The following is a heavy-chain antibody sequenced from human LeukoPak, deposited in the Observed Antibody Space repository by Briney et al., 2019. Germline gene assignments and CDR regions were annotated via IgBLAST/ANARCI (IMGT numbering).Heavy chain of an antibody. V-gene: IGHV3-48*02. D-gene: IGHD3-10*01. CDR2: ISSSSSTI. CDR1: GFTFSSYS. Sequence: AGGSLRLSCAASGFTFSSYSMNWVRQAPGKGLEWVSYISSSSSTIHYADSVKGRFTISRDNAKNSLYLQMNSLRDEDTAVYYCAREGYYYGSGRLDYWGQGTLVTVSS. CDR3: AREGYYYGSGRLDY. J-gene: IGHJ4*02.